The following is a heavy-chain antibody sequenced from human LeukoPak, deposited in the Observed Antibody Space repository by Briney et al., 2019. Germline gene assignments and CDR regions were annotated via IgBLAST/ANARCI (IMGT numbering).Heavy chain of an antibody. J-gene: IGHJ4*02. CDR3: ARELRSGTGLDY. CDR1: GFTFSSYA. V-gene: IGHV3-30*04. D-gene: IGHD1-14*01. Sequence: GRSLRLSCAASGFTFSSYAMHWVRQAPGKGLEWVAVISYDGSNKYYADSVKGRFTISRDNSKNTLYLQMNSLRAEDTAVYYCARELRSGTGLDYWGQGTLVTVSS. CDR2: ISYDGSNK.